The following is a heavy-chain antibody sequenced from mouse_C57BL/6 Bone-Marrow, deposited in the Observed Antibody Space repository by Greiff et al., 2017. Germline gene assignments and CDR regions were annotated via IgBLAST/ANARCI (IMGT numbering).Heavy chain of an antibody. CDR1: GYTFTSYW. V-gene: IGHV1-72*01. Sequence: VQLQQPGAELVKPGASVKLSCKASGYTFTSYWMHWVNQRPGRGLEWIGRIGPNCGGTTYNQKFKSKATLTVDKPSRTAYLQLRSLTSEDSAIYYYASSSYFDYWGQGTTLTVSS. D-gene: IGHD1-1*01. CDR3: ASSSYFDY. J-gene: IGHJ2*01. CDR2: IGPNCGGT.